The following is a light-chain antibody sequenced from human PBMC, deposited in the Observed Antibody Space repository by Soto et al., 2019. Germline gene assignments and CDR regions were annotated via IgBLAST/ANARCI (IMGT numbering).Light chain of an antibody. CDR2: AAS. CDR3: QQYCSSPYT. J-gene: IGKJ2*01. Sequence: EIVLTQSPGTLSLSPGERATLSCRASQSVSANFVAWYQQKPGQPPRLFIFAASGRAAGIPDRFSGSGSGTDFTLTISRLEPEDFAVYYCQQYCSSPYTFAHETKLEI. V-gene: IGKV3-20*01. CDR1: QSVSANF.